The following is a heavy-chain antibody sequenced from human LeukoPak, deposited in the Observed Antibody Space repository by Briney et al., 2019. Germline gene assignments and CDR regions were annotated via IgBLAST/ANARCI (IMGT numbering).Heavy chain of an antibody. D-gene: IGHD1-20*01. CDR2: INHSGST. J-gene: IGHJ5*02. CDR3: ARHWWYNWNAEAPWFDP. Sequence: SETLSLTCAVYGGSFSGYYWSWIRQPPGKGLEWIGEINHSGSTNYNPSLKSRVTISVDTSKNQFSLKLSSVTAADTAVYYCARHWWYNWNAEAPWFDPWGQGTLVTVSS. CDR1: GGSFSGYY. V-gene: IGHV4-34*01.